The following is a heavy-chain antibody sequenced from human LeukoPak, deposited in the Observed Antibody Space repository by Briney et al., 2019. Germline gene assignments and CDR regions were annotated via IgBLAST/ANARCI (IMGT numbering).Heavy chain of an antibody. V-gene: IGHV4-4*07. Sequence: PSETLSLTCTVSGCSISSHYRSWIRQPAGKGLEWVGRIYSTGSTNYNPSLKSRVTMSVDTSKNQFSLKLSSVTAADTAVYYCARDGYCSSSTCYDYWGQGTLVTVYS. CDR3: ARDGYCSSSTCYDY. D-gene: IGHD2-2*01. J-gene: IGHJ4*02. CDR1: GCSISSHY. CDR2: IYSTGST.